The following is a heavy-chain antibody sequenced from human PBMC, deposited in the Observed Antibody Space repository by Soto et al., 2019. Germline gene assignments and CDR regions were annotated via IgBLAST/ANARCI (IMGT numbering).Heavy chain of an antibody. J-gene: IGHJ5*02. V-gene: IGHV2-26*01. CDR1: GFSLSNARMG. Sequence: QVTLKESGPVLVKPTETLTLTCTVSGFSLSNARMGVSWIRQPPGKALEWLAHIFSNDAKSYSTSLKSRLTISKDTSKRQVVLTMTNMDPVDTATYYCARSNDVFGVVIRWFDPWGQGTLVTVSS. CDR3: ARSNDVFGVVIRWFDP. D-gene: IGHD3-3*01. CDR2: IFSNDAK.